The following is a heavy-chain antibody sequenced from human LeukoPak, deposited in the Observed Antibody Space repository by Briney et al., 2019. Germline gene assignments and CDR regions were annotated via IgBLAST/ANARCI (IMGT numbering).Heavy chain of an antibody. CDR1: GGSFSGYY. Sequence: SETLSLTCAVYGGSFSGYYWSWIRQPPGKGLEWIGEINHSGSTNYNPSLKSRVTISVDRSKNQFSLKVNSVTAADTAVYYCAKAYTSDWYGPLDYWGQGTLVTVSS. J-gene: IGHJ4*02. CDR2: INHSGST. D-gene: IGHD6-19*01. CDR3: AKAYTSDWYGPLDY. V-gene: IGHV4-34*01.